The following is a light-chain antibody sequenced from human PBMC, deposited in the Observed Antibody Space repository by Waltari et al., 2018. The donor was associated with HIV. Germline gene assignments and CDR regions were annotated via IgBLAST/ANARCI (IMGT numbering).Light chain of an antibody. CDR3: QVWDTTTDQWV. CDR2: DDS. Sequence: SYVLTQPPSVSVDPGETARTTCGGTNIGSKSMQWYQQKPGQAPVLVIYDDSDRPAGIPERFSGSSSGNTATLTISRVEAGDEADYYCQVWDTTTDQWVFGGGTELAVL. J-gene: IGLJ3*02. CDR1: NIGSKS. V-gene: IGLV3-21*04.